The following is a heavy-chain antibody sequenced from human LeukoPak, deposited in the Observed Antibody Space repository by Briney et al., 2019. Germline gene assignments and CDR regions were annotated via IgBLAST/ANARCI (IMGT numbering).Heavy chain of an antibody. D-gene: IGHD2-15*01. CDR1: GFTFSSYG. Sequence: GGSLRLSCAASGFTFSSYGMHWVRQAPGKGLEWVAVIWYDGSNKYYADSVKGRFTISRDNSKNVLYMQMNSLRAEDTAVYYCARDKHLGYCSGGSCYGHDYWGQGTLVTVSS. CDR3: ARDKHLGYCSGGSCYGHDY. CDR2: IWYDGSNK. J-gene: IGHJ4*02. V-gene: IGHV3-33*01.